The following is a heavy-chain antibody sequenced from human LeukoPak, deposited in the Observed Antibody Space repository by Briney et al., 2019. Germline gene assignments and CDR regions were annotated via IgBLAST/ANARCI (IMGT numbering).Heavy chain of an antibody. CDR1: GFTFDDYG. D-gene: IGHD3-10*02. V-gene: IGHV3-20*04. CDR3: ARPLFSRPFDAFDI. J-gene: IGHJ3*02. CDR2: INWNGGST. Sequence: GGSLRLSCAASGFTFDDYGMSWVRQAPGKGLEWVSGINWNGGSTGYADSVKGRFTISRDNAKNSLYLQMNSLRAEDTAVYYCARPLFSRPFDAFDIWGQGTMVTVSS.